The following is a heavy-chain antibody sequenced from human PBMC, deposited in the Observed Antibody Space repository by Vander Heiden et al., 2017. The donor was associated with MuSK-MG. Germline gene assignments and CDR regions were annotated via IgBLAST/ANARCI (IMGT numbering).Heavy chain of an antibody. CDR3: ARALTRYYYYYMDV. J-gene: IGHJ6*03. Sequence: EVQLVESGGGLVRPGGSLRPSCAASGFTFDDYAMSWVRQVPGKGLEWVSGINWKGGSTGYADSVKGRFTISRDNAKNSLYLQMNSLRAEDTALYHCARALTRYYYYYMDVWGKGTTVTVSS. CDR1: GFTFDDYA. D-gene: IGHD2-8*01. V-gene: IGHV3-20*01. CDR2: INWKGGST.